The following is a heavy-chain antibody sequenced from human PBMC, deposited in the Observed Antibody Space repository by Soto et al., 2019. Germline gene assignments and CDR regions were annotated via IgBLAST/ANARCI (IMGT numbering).Heavy chain of an antibody. CDR2: INPNSGGT. D-gene: IGHD3-22*01. J-gene: IGHJ3*02. V-gene: IGHV1-2*04. CDR1: GYTFTGYY. Sequence: GASVKVSCKASGYTFTGYYMHWVRQAPGQGLEWMGWINPNSGGTNYAQKFQGWVTMTRDTSISTAYMELSRLRSDDTVVYYCARVISSGHYDGDAFDIWGQGTMVTVSS. CDR3: ARVISSGHYDGDAFDI.